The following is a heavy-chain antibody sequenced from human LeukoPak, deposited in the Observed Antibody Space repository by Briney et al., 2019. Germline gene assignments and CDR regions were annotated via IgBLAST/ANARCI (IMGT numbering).Heavy chain of an antibody. CDR2: VSKSGDIT. J-gene: IGHJ4*02. V-gene: IGHV3-23*01. CDR1: GFTFGTSA. Sequence: TGGSLRLSCAASGFTFGTSAMYWVRQSPGKGLEWVSAVSKSGDITYYADSVKGRFTISRDNSRNTLYLQMHSLRVEDTAVYYCARHLPIREHYFDFWGQGTLVTVSS. CDR3: ARHLPIREHYFDF. D-gene: IGHD1-26*01.